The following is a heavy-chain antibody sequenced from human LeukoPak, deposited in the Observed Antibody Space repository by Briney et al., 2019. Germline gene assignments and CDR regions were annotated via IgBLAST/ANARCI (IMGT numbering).Heavy chain of an antibody. J-gene: IGHJ4*02. D-gene: IGHD6-25*01. CDR3: ARESNGGYGFDY. Sequence: SVRVSCKSSGYMFTSHGIHWLRQAPGQGLEWMGWISAQNGNTNYVQHLLGRVTMTRDTSATTAYMELRSLKSDDTAVYYCARESNGGYGFDYWGQGTKVTVSS. CDR2: ISAQNGNT. CDR1: GYMFTSHG. V-gene: IGHV1-18*01.